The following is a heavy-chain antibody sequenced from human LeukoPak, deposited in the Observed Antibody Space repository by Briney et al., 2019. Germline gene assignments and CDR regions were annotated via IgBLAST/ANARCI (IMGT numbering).Heavy chain of an antibody. CDR2: ISGSGGST. CDR3: ARLWFGELSFFDY. V-gene: IGHV3-23*01. D-gene: IGHD3-10*01. CDR1: GFTFSSYA. Sequence: GGSLRLSCAASGFTFSSYAMSWVRQAPGKGLEWVSAISGSGGSTYYADSVKGRFTISRDNFKNTLYLQMNSLRDEDTAVYYCARLWFGELSFFDYWGQGTLVTVSS. J-gene: IGHJ4*01.